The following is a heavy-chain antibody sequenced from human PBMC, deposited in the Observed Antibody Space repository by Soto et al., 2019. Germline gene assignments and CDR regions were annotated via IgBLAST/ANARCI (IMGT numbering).Heavy chain of an antibody. CDR1: GCTVSSYA. CDR2: IIPIFGTA. D-gene: IGHD2-21*02. J-gene: IGHJ6*02. CDR3: ARALREQAYCGGDCYSGLYYYYGMDV. Sequence: SVKVSCKASGCTVSSYAISCVRQAPGQGLEWMGGIIPIFGTANYAQKFQGRVTITADESTSTAYMELSSLRSEDTAVYYCARALREQAYCGGDCYSGLYYYYGMDVWGQGTTVTVSS. V-gene: IGHV1-69*13.